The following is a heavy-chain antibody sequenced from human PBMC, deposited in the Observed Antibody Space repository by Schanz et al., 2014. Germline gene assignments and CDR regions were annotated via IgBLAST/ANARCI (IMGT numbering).Heavy chain of an antibody. Sequence: QVQLQESGPGLVKPSQTLSLTCAVSGGSISSGGYSWSWIRQPPGKGLEWIGCIFFSGSAYYNPSLKSRVTIPVDPSKKQFSLRLSSVTAADTAVYYCARLSRYYGLDVWGQGTTVTVSS. CDR3: ARLSRYYGLDV. V-gene: IGHV4-30-4*07. CDR2: IFFSGSA. CDR1: GGSISSGGYS. J-gene: IGHJ6*02. D-gene: IGHD3-16*02.